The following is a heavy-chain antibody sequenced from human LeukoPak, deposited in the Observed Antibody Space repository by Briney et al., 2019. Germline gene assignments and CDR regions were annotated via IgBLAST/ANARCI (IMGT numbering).Heavy chain of an antibody. D-gene: IGHD3-10*01. J-gene: IGHJ4*02. CDR3: ARGPALGVRGAHLDY. V-gene: IGHV3-33*01. CDR1: GFSFGSHG. Sequence: HPGGSLRLSCAASGFSFGSHGMHWVRQTPGKGLDWVAVIWYDGNTKYYADSVKGRFTISRNNPKNTLLLEMNTLRAEDTAVYYCARGPALGVRGAHLDYWGQGILVIVSS. CDR2: IWYDGNTK.